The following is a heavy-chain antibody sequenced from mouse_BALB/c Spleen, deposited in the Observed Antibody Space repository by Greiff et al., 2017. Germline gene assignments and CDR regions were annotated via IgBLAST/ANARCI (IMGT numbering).Heavy chain of an antibody. V-gene: IGHV1-69*02. D-gene: IGHD2-3*01. CDR1: GYTFTSYW. CDR3: TRYGVTTDY. J-gene: IGHJ2*01. CDR2: IYPSDSYT. Sequence: VQLQQPGAELVRPGASVKLSCKASGYTFTSYWINWVKQRPGQGLEWIGNIYPSDSYTNYNQKFKDKATLTVDKSSSTAYMQLSSPTSEDSAVYYCTRYGVTTDYWGQGTTLTVSS.